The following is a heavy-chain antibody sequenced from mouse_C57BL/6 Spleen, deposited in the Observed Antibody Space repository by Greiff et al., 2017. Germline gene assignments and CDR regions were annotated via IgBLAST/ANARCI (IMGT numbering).Heavy chain of an antibody. V-gene: IGHV1-74*01. CDR2: IHPSDSDT. CDR3: AIWRGAMVTTADWYFDV. CDR1: GYTFTSYW. D-gene: IGHD2-2*01. J-gene: IGHJ1*03. Sequence: QVQLQQPGAELVKPGASVKVSCKASGYTFTSYWMHWVKQRPGQGLEWIGRIHPSDSDTNYNQKFKGKATLTVDKSSSPAYMQLSSLTSEDSAVYYCAIWRGAMVTTADWYFDVWGTGTTVTVSS.